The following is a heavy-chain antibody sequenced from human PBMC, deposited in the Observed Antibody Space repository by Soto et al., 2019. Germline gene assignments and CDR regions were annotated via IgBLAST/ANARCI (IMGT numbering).Heavy chain of an antibody. V-gene: IGHV3-23*01. CDR1: GFTFSDYG. CDR2: TSGSGDTT. D-gene: IGHD2-8*02. Sequence: EVQLLESGGGLVQPGGSLRLSCAASGFTFSDYGMRWVRQAPGKGLECVSTTSGSGDTTFYADSVKGRFTISRDNSANTLYLQMNSLRAEDTAVYYCATFSFYWRPKGHQNFDYWSQGTLVSVSS. J-gene: IGHJ4*02. CDR3: ATFSFYWRPKGHQNFDY.